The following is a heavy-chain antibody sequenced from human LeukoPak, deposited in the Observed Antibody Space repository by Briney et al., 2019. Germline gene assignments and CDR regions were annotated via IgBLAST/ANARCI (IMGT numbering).Heavy chain of an antibody. J-gene: IGHJ4*02. CDR3: ARERARYCSSTSCPPFTAPGGYLDY. D-gene: IGHD2-2*01. Sequence: GGSLRLSCAASGFTFSSYAMHWVRQAPGKGLEWVAVISYDGSNKYYADSVKGRFTISRDNSKNTLYLQMSSLRAEDTAVYYCARERARYCSSTSCPPFTAPGGYLDYWGQGTLVTVSS. CDR1: GFTFSSYA. CDR2: ISYDGSNK. V-gene: IGHV3-30-3*01.